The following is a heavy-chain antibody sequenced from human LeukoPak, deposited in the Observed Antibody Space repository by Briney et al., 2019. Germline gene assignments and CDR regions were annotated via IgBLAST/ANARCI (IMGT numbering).Heavy chain of an antibody. V-gene: IGHV4-39*07. Sequence: SENLSLTCTVSGGSSFSDTQYRGWIRQPPGKGLEWIGYIYYSGSTYYNPSLKSRVTISVDTSKNQLSLKLSSVTAADTAVYYCARDRGTAAAGPDFDYWGQGTLVTVSS. CDR2: IYYSGST. D-gene: IGHD6-13*01. CDR3: ARDRGTAAAGPDFDY. J-gene: IGHJ4*02. CDR1: GGSSFSDTQY.